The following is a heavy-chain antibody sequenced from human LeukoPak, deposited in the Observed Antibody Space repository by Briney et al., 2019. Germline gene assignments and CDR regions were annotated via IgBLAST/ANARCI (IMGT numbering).Heavy chain of an antibody. V-gene: IGHV3-15*01. Sequence: GGSLRLSCAASGFTFDDYTMSWVRQAPGKGLEWVGRIKSKTDGGTTDYAAPVKGRFTISRDDSKNRLYLQMNSLKTEDTAVYYCTADDGAAFDYWGQGTLVTVSS. D-gene: IGHD4-17*01. CDR3: TADDGAAFDY. J-gene: IGHJ4*02. CDR2: IKSKTDGGTT. CDR1: GFTFDDYT.